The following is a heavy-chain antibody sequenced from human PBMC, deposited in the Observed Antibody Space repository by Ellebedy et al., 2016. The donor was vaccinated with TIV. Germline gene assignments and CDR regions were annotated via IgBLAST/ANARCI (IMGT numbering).Heavy chain of an antibody. Sequence: ASVKVSXXVSGYTLTELSMHWVRQAPGKGLEWMGGFDPEDGETIYAQKFQGRVTMTEDTSTDTAYMELSSLRSEDTAVYYCATDLMVGPNHFDYWGQGTLVTVSS. CDR2: FDPEDGET. CDR3: ATDLMVGPNHFDY. J-gene: IGHJ4*02. V-gene: IGHV1-24*01. D-gene: IGHD2-8*01. CDR1: GYTLTELS.